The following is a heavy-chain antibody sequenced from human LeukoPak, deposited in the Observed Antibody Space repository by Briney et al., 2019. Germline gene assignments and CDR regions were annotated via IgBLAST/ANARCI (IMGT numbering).Heavy chain of an antibody. J-gene: IGHJ3*02. D-gene: IGHD3-10*01. CDR1: GFTFSSYA. V-gene: IGHV3-23*01. Sequence: PGGSLRLSCAASGFTFSSYAMSWVRQAPGKGLEWVSAISGSGGSTYYADSVKGRFTISRDNSKNTLYLQMNSLRAEDTAVYYCAKSPSYYYGSGSFVDAFDIWGQGTMVTVSS. CDR2: ISGSGGST. CDR3: AKSPSYYYGSGSFVDAFDI.